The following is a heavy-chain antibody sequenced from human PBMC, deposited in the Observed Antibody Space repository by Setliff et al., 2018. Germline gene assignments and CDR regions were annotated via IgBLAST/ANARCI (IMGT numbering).Heavy chain of an antibody. Sequence: PSETLSLTCAVYGGSFSTYYWIWICQPPGKGLEWIGEINHSGSTNYNPSLKSRVTISVDTSKNQFSLDLTSVTAAETALYYCASLRSDYCTSAGCYGYYFEYWGRGTLVTVSS. CDR2: INHSGST. J-gene: IGHJ4*02. V-gene: IGHV4-34*01. CDR3: ASLRSDYCTSAGCYGYYFEY. CDR1: GGSFSTYY. D-gene: IGHD2-2*01.